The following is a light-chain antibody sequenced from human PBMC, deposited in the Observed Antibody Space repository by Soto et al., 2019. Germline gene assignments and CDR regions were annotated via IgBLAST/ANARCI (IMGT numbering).Light chain of an antibody. CDR1: QSISMY. CDR3: QQSYHTFRT. CDR2: GAS. J-gene: IGKJ2*01. Sequence: DIQMTQSPSSLSASVGDRVTITCRASQSISMYLTWYQQKPGKAPKLLIYGASTLQRGVPSRFSGSGSGTDFTLTINSLQPEDFANYYCQQSYHTFRTFGQGTKLEIK. V-gene: IGKV1-39*01.